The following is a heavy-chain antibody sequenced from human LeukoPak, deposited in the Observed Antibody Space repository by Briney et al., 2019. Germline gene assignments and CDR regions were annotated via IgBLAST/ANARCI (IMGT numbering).Heavy chain of an antibody. CDR2: INPNSGGT. Sequence: GASVKVSYKASGYTFTGYYMHWVRQAPGQGLEWMGRINPNSGGTNYAQKFQGRVTMTTDTSTSTAYMELRSLRSDDTAVYFCAKWNYDSGGYSNYFDPWGQGTLVTVSS. V-gene: IGHV1-2*06. D-gene: IGHD3-22*01. CDR1: GYTFTGYY. CDR3: AKWNYDSGGYSNYFDP. J-gene: IGHJ5*02.